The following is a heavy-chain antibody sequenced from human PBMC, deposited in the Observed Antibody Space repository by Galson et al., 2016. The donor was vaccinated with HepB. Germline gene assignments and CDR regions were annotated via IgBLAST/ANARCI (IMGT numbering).Heavy chain of an antibody. CDR3: AGDRGDSHSTIWTWGWFDP. J-gene: IGHJ5*02. CDR2: INSDGSST. Sequence: SLRLSCAASGFPFSSYWMHWVRQAPGKGLVWVSRINSDGSSTHYADSVKGRFTISRDNAKNTVYLQMNSLRVDDTAVYYCAGDRGDSHSTIWTWGWFDPWGQGTLVTVSS. D-gene: IGHD2-2*01. CDR1: GFPFSSYW. V-gene: IGHV3-74*01.